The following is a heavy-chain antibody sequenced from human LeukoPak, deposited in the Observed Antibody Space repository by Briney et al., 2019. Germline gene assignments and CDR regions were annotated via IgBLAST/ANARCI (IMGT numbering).Heavy chain of an antibody. V-gene: IGHV3-15*01. D-gene: IGHD3-3*01. Sequence: PGGSLRLSCAASGFTFSDAWMTWVRQAPGKGPEWVGRIKSKTDGGTADYAGPVKGRFTISRDDSKNTMYLQLNSLKTEDQAVYTCTTPPGNYYAGANFQHGARAPWSPSPQ. J-gene: IGHJ1*01. CDR3: TTPPGNYYAGANFQH. CDR1: GFTFSDAW. CDR2: IKSKTDGGTA.